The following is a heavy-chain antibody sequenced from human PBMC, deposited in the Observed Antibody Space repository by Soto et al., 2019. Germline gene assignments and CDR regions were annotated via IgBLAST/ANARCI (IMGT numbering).Heavy chain of an antibody. J-gene: IGHJ4*02. Sequence: EVQLLESGGDLIQPGGSLGLSCVASGITFGSRAMSWVRQAPGEGLEWVSTITDTGGSTSYADSVKGRFTISRDNSKNTLSLQMHSLRAEDTALYYCAKVEDSSGWAVVDSWGQGTLVTVSP. CDR1: GITFGSRA. D-gene: IGHD6-19*01. V-gene: IGHV3-23*01. CDR2: ITDTGGST. CDR3: AKVEDSSGWAVVDS.